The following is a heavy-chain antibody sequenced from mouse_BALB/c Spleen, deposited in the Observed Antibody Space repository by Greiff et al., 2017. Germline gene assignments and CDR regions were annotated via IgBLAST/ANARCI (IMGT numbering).Heavy chain of an antibody. J-gene: IGHJ3*01. CDR2: IYPSDSYT. CDR1: GYTFTSYW. CDR3: TRGAYGNLLAWFAY. D-gene: IGHD2-1*01. Sequence: VQLQQPGAELVRPGASVKLSCKASGYTFTSYWINWVKQRPGQGLEWIGNIYPSDSYTNYNQKFKDKATLTVDKSSSTAYMQLSSPTSEDSAVYYCTRGAYGNLLAWFAYWGQGTLVTVSA. V-gene: IGHV1-69*02.